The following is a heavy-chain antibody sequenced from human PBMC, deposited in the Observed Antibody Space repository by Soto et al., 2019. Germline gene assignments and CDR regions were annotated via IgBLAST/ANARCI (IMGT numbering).Heavy chain of an antibody. J-gene: IGHJ5*02. CDR3: AHNLVAGTSWFDP. Sequence: QITLKESGPTLVKPTQTLTLTCTFSGFSLSTSGVGVVWIRQPPRKALEWLGIIYWDDDKRYRPSLKSRLNTTKHTSNSQVVLTMTNMVPVDTATYYCAHNLVAGTSWFDPWGQGTLVTVSS. CDR2: IYWDDDK. V-gene: IGHV2-5*02. D-gene: IGHD6-19*01. CDR1: GFSLSTSGVG.